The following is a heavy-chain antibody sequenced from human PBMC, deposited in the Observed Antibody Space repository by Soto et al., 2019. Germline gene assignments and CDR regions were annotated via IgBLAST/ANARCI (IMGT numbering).Heavy chain of an antibody. CDR2: ISLSSSTI. CDR1: GFTFSSYN. Sequence: GSLRLSCAASGFTFSSYNMNWVRQAPGKGLEWISDISLSSSTIFYADSVKGRFTISRDNAKNSLYLQMNSLRAEDTAVYYCVRASRIYYYYMDVLGKGTTLTVSS. V-gene: IGHV3-48*01. J-gene: IGHJ6*03. CDR3: VRASRIYYYYMDV.